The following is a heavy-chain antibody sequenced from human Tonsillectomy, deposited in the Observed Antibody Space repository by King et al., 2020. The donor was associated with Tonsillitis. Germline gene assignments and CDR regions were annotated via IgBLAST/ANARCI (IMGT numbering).Heavy chain of an antibody. J-gene: IGHJ3*02. Sequence: HVTLKESGPALVKPTQTLTLTCTFSGFSLSTSGMCVSWIRQPPGKALEWLALIDWDDDKYYSTSLKTRLTISKDTSKNQVVLTMTNMDPVDTATYYCARIRWELLSDQAFDICGQGTMVTVSS. V-gene: IGHV2-70*01. D-gene: IGHD1-26*01. CDR1: GFSLSTSGMC. CDR2: IDWDDDK. CDR3: ARIRWELLSDQAFDI.